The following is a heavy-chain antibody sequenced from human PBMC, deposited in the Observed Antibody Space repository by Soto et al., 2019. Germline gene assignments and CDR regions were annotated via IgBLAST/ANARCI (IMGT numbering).Heavy chain of an antibody. D-gene: IGHD2-2*01. J-gene: IGHJ5*02. CDR2: IYWNDDK. V-gene: IGHV2-5*01. CDR1: GFSLTTSGVG. CDR3: AHSRGYCSSTSCRRFDP. Sequence: SGPTLVNPTQTLTLTCTFSGFSLTTSGVGVGWIRQPPGKALEWLALIYWNDDKRYSPSLKSRLTITKDTSKNQVVLTMTNMDPVDTATYYCAHSRGYCSSTSCRRFDPWGQGTLVTVSS.